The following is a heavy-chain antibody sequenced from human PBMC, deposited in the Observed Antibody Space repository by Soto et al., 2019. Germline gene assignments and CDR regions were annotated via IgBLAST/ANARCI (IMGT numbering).Heavy chain of an antibody. CDR2: IIPVFGRV. CDR3: ADLSLGYCSTTTCAPDY. D-gene: IGHD2-2*01. V-gene: IGHV1-69*13. CDR1: GGSFNTFA. J-gene: IGHJ4*02. Sequence: SVKVSCKASGGSFNTFAISWVRQAPGQGLEWMGGIIPVFGRVTYAEKFQGRVTITADDSTSTAYMELSRLRADDTAIYFCADLSLGYCSTTTCAPDYWGQGTLVTVSS.